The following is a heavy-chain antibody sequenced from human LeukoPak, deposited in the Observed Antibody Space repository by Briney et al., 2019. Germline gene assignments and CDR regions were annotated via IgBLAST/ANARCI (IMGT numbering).Heavy chain of an antibody. J-gene: IGHJ5*02. CDR2: INPNSGGT. Sequence: ASVKVSCKASGYTFTGYYMHWVRQAPGQGLEWMGWINPNSGGTNYAQKFQGRVTMTRETSISTAYMELSRLRSDDTAVYYCARSPRIAARFDPWGQGTLVTVSS. V-gene: IGHV1-2*02. CDR3: ARSPRIAARFDP. CDR1: GYTFTGYY. D-gene: IGHD6-13*01.